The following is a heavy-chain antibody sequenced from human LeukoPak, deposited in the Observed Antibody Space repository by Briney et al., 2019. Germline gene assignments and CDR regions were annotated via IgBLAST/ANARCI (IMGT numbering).Heavy chain of an antibody. V-gene: IGHV3-30*02. D-gene: IGHD2-2*01. Sequence: GGSLRLSCAASGFTFNNYGMHWVRQTPGKGLEWVSFIWYDGSDKYYADSVKGRFTISRDNSKNTLYLQMNSLRAEDTALYYCAKDDGGYCSSTSCYGPFDSWGQGTLVTVSS. J-gene: IGHJ4*02. CDR2: IWYDGSDK. CDR3: AKDDGGYCSSTSCYGPFDS. CDR1: GFTFNNYG.